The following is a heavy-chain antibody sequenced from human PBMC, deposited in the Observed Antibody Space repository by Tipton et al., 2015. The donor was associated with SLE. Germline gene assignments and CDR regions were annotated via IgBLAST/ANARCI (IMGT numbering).Heavy chain of an antibody. V-gene: IGHV6-1*01. CDR3: AGGIDPYYFDF. J-gene: IGHJ4*02. Sequence: GLVKPSQTLSLTCAISGDTVSSNSAAWTWIRQSPSRGLEWLGRTYYRSKWYNDYAVSVKSRVIISPDTSKNHFSLQVNSVTPEDTAVYYCAGGIDPYYFDFWGQGTLVTVSS. D-gene: IGHD2-15*01. CDR1: GDTVSSNSAA. CDR2: TYYRSKWYN.